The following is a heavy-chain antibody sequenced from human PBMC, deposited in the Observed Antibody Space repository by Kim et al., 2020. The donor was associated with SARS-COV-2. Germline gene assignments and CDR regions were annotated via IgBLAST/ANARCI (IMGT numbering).Heavy chain of an antibody. V-gene: IGHV1-18*01. CDR3: ARDAGLGSSGWYYYFDY. D-gene: IGHD6-19*01. J-gene: IGHJ4*02. CDR1: GYTFTSYG. Sequence: ASVKVSCKASGYTFTSYGISWVRQAPGQGLEWMGWISAYNGNTNYAQKPQGRVTMTTDTSTSTAYMELRSLRSDDTAVYYCARDAGLGSSGWYYYFDYWGQGTLVTVSS. CDR2: ISAYNGNT.